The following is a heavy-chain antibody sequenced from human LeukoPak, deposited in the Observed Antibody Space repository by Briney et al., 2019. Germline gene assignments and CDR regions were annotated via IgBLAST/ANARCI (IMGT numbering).Heavy chain of an antibody. CDR2: ISSSSSYI. Sequence: GGSLRLSCAASGFTFSSYSMNWVRQAPGKGLEWVSSISSSSSYIYYADSVKGRLTISRDNAKNSPYLQMNSLRAEDTGVYYCASCSQQYYYMDVWGKGTTVTVSS. J-gene: IGHJ6*03. V-gene: IGHV3-21*01. D-gene: IGHD1/OR15-1a*01. CDR1: GFTFSSYS. CDR3: ASCSQQYYYMDV.